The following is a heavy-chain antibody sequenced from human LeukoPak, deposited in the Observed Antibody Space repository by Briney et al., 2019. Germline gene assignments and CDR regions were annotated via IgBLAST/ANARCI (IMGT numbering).Heavy chain of an antibody. Sequence: PGGSLRLSCAASGFSFRTHWMSWVRQAPGKGLEWVANINQDGRKKFYVDSVEGRFTISRDDAKTSLFLQMNSLRVEDTAVYYCAKWMGRDCWGQGTLVTVSS. D-gene: IGHD6-19*01. V-gene: IGHV3-7*02. CDR2: INQDGRKK. J-gene: IGHJ4*02. CDR1: GFSFRTHW. CDR3: AKWMGRDC.